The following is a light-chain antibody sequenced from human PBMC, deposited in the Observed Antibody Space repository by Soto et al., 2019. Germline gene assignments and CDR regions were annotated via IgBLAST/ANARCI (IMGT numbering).Light chain of an antibody. J-gene: IGKJ4*01. CDR2: KAS. Sequence: DIKMTYSPSSMSVSVGARVTFTCGASQSISNWLAWYQQKPGKAPKLLIYKASTLESGVPSRFSGSGSGTEFTLTISSLQADDFAIYYCQQYNGYRLAFGGGTKVDIK. CDR3: QQYNGYRLA. CDR1: QSISNW. V-gene: IGKV1-5*03.